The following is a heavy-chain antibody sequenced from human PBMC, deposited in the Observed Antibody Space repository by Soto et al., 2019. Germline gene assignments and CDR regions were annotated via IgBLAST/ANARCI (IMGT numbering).Heavy chain of an antibody. CDR2: IVVGSGNT. D-gene: IGHD1-26*01. CDR1: GFTFTSSA. V-gene: IGHV1-58*01. CDR3: AAGIVGELEFAY. Sequence: GASVKVSCKASGFTFTSSAVQWVRQARGQRLERIGWIVVGSGNTNYAQKFQERVTITRDMSTSTAYMELSSLRSEDTAVYYCAAGIVGELEFAYWGQGTLVTVSS. J-gene: IGHJ4*02.